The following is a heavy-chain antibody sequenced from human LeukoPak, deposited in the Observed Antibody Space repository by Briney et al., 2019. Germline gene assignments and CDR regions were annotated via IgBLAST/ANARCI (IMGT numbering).Heavy chain of an antibody. V-gene: IGHV3-30*01. J-gene: IGHJ4*02. CDR1: GFTFSSYA. CDR2: ISYDGSNK. CDR3: ASSYCSSTSCWPDY. Sequence: PGRSLRLPCAASGFTFSSYAMHWVRQAPGKGLEWVAVISYDGSNKYYADSVKGRFTISRDNSKNTLYLQMNSLRAEDTAVYYCASSYCSSTSCWPDYWGQGTLVTLSS. D-gene: IGHD2-2*01.